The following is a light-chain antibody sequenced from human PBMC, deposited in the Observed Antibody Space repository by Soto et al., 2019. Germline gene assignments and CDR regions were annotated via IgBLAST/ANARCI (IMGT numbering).Light chain of an antibody. V-gene: IGKV1-5*03. J-gene: IGKJ1*01. CDR1: QTISSW. CDR3: QQYSSYSWT. CDR2: KAS. Sequence: DSHITQPPSTLSRSGGERVTRTCRPSQTISSWLAWYQQKPGKAPKLLIYKASTLKSGVPSRFSGSGSGTEFTLTISSLQPDDFATYYCQQYSSYSWTFGQGTKVDI.